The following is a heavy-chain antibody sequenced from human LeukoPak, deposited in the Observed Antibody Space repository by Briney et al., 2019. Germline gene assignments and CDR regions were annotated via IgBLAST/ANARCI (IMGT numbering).Heavy chain of an antibody. V-gene: IGHV6-1*01. CDR1: GDSVSSNSAA. D-gene: IGHD3-22*01. Sequence: SQTLSLTCAISGDSVSSNSAAWNWIRQSPSRGLEWLGSTYERSKLYNDYGVWLKSRITINPDTSKNQFSLQLNSVTPEDTAVYYCALAHYYDSSGYRYYFDYPGQGSLVSVSS. CDR3: ALAHYYDSSGYRYYFDY. CDR2: TYERSKLYN. J-gene: IGHJ4*02.